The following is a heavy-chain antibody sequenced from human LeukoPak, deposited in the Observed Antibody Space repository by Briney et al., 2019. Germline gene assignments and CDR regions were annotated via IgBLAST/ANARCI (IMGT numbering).Heavy chain of an antibody. J-gene: IGHJ5*02. D-gene: IGHD3-10*01. CDR2: IKEDGSEN. CDR1: GFTFDSSW. Sequence: GGSLRLSCKASGFTFDSSWMSWVRQAPGKGLEWVANIKEDGSENCYVDSVKGRFTISRDNAKNSLYLQMNSLRSEDTAVYYCARGSEWVYGSERGWFDPWGQGTLVTVSS. V-gene: IGHV3-7*03. CDR3: ARGSEWVYGSERGWFDP.